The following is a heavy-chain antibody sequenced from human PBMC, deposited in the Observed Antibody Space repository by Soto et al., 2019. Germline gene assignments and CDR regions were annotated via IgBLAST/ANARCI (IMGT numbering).Heavy chain of an antibody. CDR3: AKLRLGRGATLWFPDD. CDR1: GFTFSSYA. Sequence: GGSLRLCCAAFGFTFSSYAMSWVVQGTGKALEWVSAISGSGGSTYYADSVTGRFTISRDNSKNTLYLQMNSLRAGGTAVYYCAKLRLGRGATLWFPDDGGQGSLVTVSA. J-gene: IGHJ4*02. CDR2: ISGSGGST. D-gene: IGHD1-26*01. V-gene: IGHV3-23*01.